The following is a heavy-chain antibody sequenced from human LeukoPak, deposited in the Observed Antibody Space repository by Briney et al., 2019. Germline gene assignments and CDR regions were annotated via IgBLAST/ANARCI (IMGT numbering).Heavy chain of an antibody. J-gene: IGHJ3*02. D-gene: IGHD3-22*01. CDR2: ISSSSSYI. CDR1: GFTFSSYS. Sequence: GGSLRLSCAASGFTFSSYSMNWVRQAPGKGLEWVSSISSSSSYIYYADSVKGRFTISRDNAKNSLYLQMNSLRAEDTAVYYCARSRGYYNHDALDIWGQGTMVTVSS. CDR3: ARSRGYYNHDALDI. V-gene: IGHV3-21*01.